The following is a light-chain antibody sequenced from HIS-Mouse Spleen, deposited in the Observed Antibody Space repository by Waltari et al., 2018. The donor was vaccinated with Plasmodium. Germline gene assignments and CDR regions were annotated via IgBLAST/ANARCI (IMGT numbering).Light chain of an antibody. CDR3: CSYAGSYTYVV. CDR2: DVS. CDR1: SSDVGGYNY. J-gene: IGLJ2*01. V-gene: IGLV2-11*01. Sequence: QSALTQPRSVSGSPGQSVTISCTGTSSDVGGYNYVSWYQQHPGKAPKLMIYDVSKRPSGVADRCAGSKSGNTASLTISGLQAEDEADYYCCSYAGSYTYVVFGGGTKLTVL.